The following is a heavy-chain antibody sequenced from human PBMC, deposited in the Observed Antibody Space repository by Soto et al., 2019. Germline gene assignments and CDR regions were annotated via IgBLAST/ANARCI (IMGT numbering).Heavy chain of an antibody. Sequence: QVQLVQSGAEVKKPGASVKVSCKASGYTFTSYGISWVRQAPGQRLEWMGWISAYNGNTNYAQKXXXXXXXXXXXXXXXXXXXXXXXXXXXXXXXXXXXXXXPMDVWGQGTTVTVSS. CDR2: ISAYNGNT. J-gene: IGHJ6*02. V-gene: IGHV1-18*01. CDR1: GYTFTSYG. CDR3: XXXXXPMDV.